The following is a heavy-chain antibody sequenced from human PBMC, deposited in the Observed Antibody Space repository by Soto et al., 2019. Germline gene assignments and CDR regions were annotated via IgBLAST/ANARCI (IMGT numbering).Heavy chain of an antibody. CDR2: ISYDGSNK. Sequence: PGGSLRLSCAASGFTFSSYAMHWVRQAPGKGLEWVAVISYDGSNKYYADSVKGRFTISRDNSKNTLYLQMNSLRAEDTAVYYCARGNALYDYWGQGILVTVSS. V-gene: IGHV3-30-3*01. J-gene: IGHJ4*02. D-gene: IGHD2-2*01. CDR1: GFTFSSYA. CDR3: ARGNALYDY.